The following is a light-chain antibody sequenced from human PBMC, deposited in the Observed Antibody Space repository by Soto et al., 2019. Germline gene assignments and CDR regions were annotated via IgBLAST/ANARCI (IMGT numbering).Light chain of an antibody. J-gene: IGKJ4*01. CDR1: QSVSSSY. CDR2: GAS. Sequence: EIVLTQSPGTLSLSPGERATLSCRASQSVSSSYLAWYQQKRGQAPRLLVYGASSRATAIPDRFSGSGSGTDFTLTISRLEPADLVVYYCQQYGSSSTFGGGTKVEIK. CDR3: QQYGSSST. V-gene: IGKV3-20*01.